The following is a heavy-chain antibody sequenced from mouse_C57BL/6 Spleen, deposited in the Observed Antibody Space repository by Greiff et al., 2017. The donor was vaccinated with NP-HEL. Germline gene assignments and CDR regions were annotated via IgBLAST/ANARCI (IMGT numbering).Heavy chain of an antibody. J-gene: IGHJ2*01. CDR3: ASYYDYDRTYFDY. V-gene: IGHV1-76*01. Sequence: VQLQQSGAELVRPGASVKLSCKASGYTFTDYYINWVKQRPGQGLEWIARIYPGSGNTYYNEKFKGKATLTAEKSSSTAYMQLSSLTSEDSAVYFCASYYDYDRTYFDYWGQGTTLTVSS. CDR2: IYPGSGNT. CDR1: GYTFTDYY. D-gene: IGHD2-4*01.